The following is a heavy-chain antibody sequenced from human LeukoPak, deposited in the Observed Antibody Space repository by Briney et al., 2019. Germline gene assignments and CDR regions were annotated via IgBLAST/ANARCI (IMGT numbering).Heavy chain of an antibody. Sequence: PSETLSLTCAVYGGSFSGYYWSRIRQPPGKGLEWIGEINHSGSTNYNPSLKSRVTISVDTSKNQFSLKLSSVTAADTAVYYCARGRETPSGLVVAPAPISFDYWGQGTLVTVSS. V-gene: IGHV4-34*01. D-gene: IGHD2-15*01. CDR1: GGSFSGYY. J-gene: IGHJ4*02. CDR2: INHSGST. CDR3: ARGRETPSGLVVAPAPISFDY.